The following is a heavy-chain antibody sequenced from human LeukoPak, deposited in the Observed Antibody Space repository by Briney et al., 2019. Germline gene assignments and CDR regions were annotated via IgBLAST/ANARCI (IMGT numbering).Heavy chain of an antibody. D-gene: IGHD6-13*01. CDR1: GFTFSSYA. J-gene: IGHJ4*02. Sequence: GGSLRLSCAASGFTFSSYAMSWVRQAPGKGLEWVSAISGSGDSTYYGDSVKGRFAISRDNSQNTLYLQMNSLRAEDTAVYYCAKTRPLDSSSWSHGDYWGQGTLVTVSS. V-gene: IGHV3-23*01. CDR3: AKTRPLDSSSWSHGDY. CDR2: ISGSGDST.